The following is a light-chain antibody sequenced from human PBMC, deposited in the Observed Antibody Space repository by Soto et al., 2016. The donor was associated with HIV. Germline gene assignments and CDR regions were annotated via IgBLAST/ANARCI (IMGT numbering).Light chain of an antibody. V-gene: IGLV3-21*04. J-gene: IGLJ3*02. CDR2: DNT. Sequence: SYELTQPPSVSVAPGKTARITCGGDNIGSKNVHWYQQRPGQAPLLFIYDNTDWPSGIPERFSGSNSGNTATLTISRVEAGDEADYYCQVWDTYSDHWVFAGGTKLTVL. CDR1: NIGSKN. CDR3: QVWDTYSDHWV.